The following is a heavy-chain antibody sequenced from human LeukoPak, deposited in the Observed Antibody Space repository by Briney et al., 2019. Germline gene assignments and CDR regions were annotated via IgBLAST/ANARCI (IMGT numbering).Heavy chain of an antibody. D-gene: IGHD3-22*01. CDR2: VTGSGGGT. CDR1: GFIFSNFA. Sequence: PGGSLRLSCSVSGFIFSNFAMGWVRQAPGKGLEWVSAVTGSGGGTYYADSVKGRFTISRDNSKNTLYLQMNNLRAEDTAVYYCAKGGSGYYYYAFDIWGQGTMVIVSS. CDR3: AKGGSGYYYYAFDI. V-gene: IGHV3-23*01. J-gene: IGHJ3*02.